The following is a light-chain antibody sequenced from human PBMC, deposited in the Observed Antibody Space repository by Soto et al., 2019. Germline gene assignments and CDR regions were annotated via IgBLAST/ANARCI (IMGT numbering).Light chain of an antibody. J-gene: IGKJ5*01. CDR2: DAS. Sequence: DIQMTQSPSTLSASVGDRVTITCRASQSISSWLAWYQQKPGKAPKLLIYDASNLESGVPSRFSGSGSGTEFTLTISSLQPDDFGTYYCQQYNSYPYTFGQGTRLEIK. CDR3: QQYNSYPYT. V-gene: IGKV1-5*01. CDR1: QSISSW.